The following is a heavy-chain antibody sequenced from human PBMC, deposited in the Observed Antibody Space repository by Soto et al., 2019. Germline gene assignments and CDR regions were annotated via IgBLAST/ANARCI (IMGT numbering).Heavy chain of an antibody. CDR1: GGTFSSYT. D-gene: IGHD5-12*01. V-gene: IGHV1-69*08. CDR3: ARDRYNSGYDVSYGMDV. J-gene: IGHJ6*02. Sequence: QVQLVQSGAEVKKPGSSVKVSYKASGGTFSSYTISWVRQAPGQGLEWMGRIIPILGIANYAQKFQGRVTITADKSTSTAYMELSSLRSEDTAVYYCARDRYNSGYDVSYGMDVWGQGTTVTVSS. CDR2: IIPILGIA.